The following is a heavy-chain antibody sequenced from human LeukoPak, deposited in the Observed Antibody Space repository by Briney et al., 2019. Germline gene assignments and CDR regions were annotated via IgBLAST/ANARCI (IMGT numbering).Heavy chain of an antibody. CDR3: AREHSSHFT. D-gene: IGHD3-3*02. V-gene: IGHV3-7*01. J-gene: IGHJ4*02. CDR1: GFTFSHYA. CDR2: IKQDGSDT. Sequence: GGSLRLSCATSGFTFSHYAMHWVRQAPGKGLEWVAHIKQDGSDTYVDSVKGRFTISRDIAKTSLFLHMNSLTTEDSAVYYCAREHSSHFTWGQGTLVTVSS.